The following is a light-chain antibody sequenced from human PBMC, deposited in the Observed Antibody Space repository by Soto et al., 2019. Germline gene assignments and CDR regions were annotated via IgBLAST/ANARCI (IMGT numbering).Light chain of an antibody. Sequence: IQLTQSPSSLSASVGDRVTITCRASQGLNTNLGWYQQKPGKAPKLLIYAASTLQKGVPSRFSGNGSGTDFTLTISSLQPEDFATYYCQQSNNYFTFGPGTKVDI. CDR3: QQSNNYFT. V-gene: IGKV1-9*01. CDR1: QGLNTN. J-gene: IGKJ3*01. CDR2: AAS.